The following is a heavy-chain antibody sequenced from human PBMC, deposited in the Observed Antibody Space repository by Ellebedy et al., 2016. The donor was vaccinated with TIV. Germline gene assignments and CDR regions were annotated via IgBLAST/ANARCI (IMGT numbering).Heavy chain of an antibody. CDR3: AGPNSSSSRRGSYSRDYYYYMDV. Sequence: ASVKVSXKASSYTFTSYGISWVRQAPGQGLEWMGWISAYNGNTNYAQKLQGRVTMTTDTSTSTAYMELRSLRSDDTAVYYCAGPNSSSSRRGSYSRDYYYYMDVWGKGTTVTVSS. J-gene: IGHJ6*03. CDR2: ISAYNGNT. D-gene: IGHD6-6*01. V-gene: IGHV1-18*01. CDR1: SYTFTSYG.